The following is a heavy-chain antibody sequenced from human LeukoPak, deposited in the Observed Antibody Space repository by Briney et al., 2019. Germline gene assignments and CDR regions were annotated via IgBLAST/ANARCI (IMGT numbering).Heavy chain of an antibody. CDR1: GYTFTSYD. CDR2: MNPNSGNT. CDR3: ATVVLAARSDAFDI. V-gene: IGHV1-8*03. D-gene: IGHD3-16*01. Sequence: GASVKVSCKASGYTFTSYDINWVRQATGQGLEWMGWMNPNSGNTGYAQKFQGRVTITRNTSISTAYMELSSLRSEDTAVYYCATVVLAARSDAFDIWGQGTMVTVSS. J-gene: IGHJ3*02.